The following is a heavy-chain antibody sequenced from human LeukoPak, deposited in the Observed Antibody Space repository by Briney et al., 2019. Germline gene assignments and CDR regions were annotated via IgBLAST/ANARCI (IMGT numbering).Heavy chain of an antibody. Sequence: GGSLGLSCAASGFTFSSYGITRVRQAPGKGLEWVSTISATGGSTYYADSVKGRFTISRDNSKNTLYLQMNSLRAEDTAVYYCAKVTRYDFWSGYYTGFDYWGQGTLVTVSS. V-gene: IGHV3-23*01. D-gene: IGHD3-3*01. CDR2: ISATGGST. CDR3: AKVTRYDFWSGYYTGFDY. CDR1: GFTFSSYG. J-gene: IGHJ4*02.